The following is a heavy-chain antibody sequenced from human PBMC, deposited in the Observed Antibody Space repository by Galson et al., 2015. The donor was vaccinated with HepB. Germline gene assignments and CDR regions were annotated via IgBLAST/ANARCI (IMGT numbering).Heavy chain of an antibody. J-gene: IGHJ6*02. V-gene: IGHV6-1*01. CDR3: ARDLSEQQLTADYYYYGMDV. CDR1: GDSVPSNSAA. Sequence: CAISGDSVPSNSAAWNWIRQSPSRGLEWLGRTYYRSKWYNDYAVSVKSRITINPDTSKNQFSLQLNSVTPEDTAVYYCARDLSEQQLTADYYYYGMDVWGQGTTVTVSS. D-gene: IGHD6-13*01. CDR2: TYYRSKWYN.